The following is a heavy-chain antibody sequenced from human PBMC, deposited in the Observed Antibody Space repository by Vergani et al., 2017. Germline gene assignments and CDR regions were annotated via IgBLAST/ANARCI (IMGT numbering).Heavy chain of an antibody. D-gene: IGHD1-26*01. CDR3: ARDPELLLYYYYYGMDV. CDR1: GFSFSNAW. Sequence: EVQLVESGGGLVKPGGSLRLSCAASGFSFSNAWMTWVRQGPGKGLEWVGRIKSQIDGGTTDYAAPVKGRFTISRDNAKNSLYLQMNSLRAEDTAVYYCARDPELLLYYYYYGMDVWGQGTTVTVSS. J-gene: IGHJ6*02. CDR2: IKSQIDGGTT. V-gene: IGHV3-15*01.